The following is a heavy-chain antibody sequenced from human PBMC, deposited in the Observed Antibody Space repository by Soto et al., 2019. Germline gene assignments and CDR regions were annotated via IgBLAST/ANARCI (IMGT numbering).Heavy chain of an antibody. Sequence: QVQLVQSGAEVKKPGASVKVSCKASGYTFTSYGISWVRQAPGQGLEWMGWISAYNGNTKYAQKVMDRVSMTLDKSSSKAYMEWISIISVAGVMYYCARDLGGCSYALVDGWGEGTLVTVSS. CDR1: GYTFTSYG. D-gene: IGHD2-2*01. CDR3: ARDLGGCSYALVDG. CDR2: ISAYNGNT. V-gene: IGHV1-18*01. J-gene: IGHJ4*02.